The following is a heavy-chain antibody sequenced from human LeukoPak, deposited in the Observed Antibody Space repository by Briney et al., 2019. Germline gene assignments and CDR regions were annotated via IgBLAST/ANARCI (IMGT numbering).Heavy chain of an antibody. Sequence: PGRSLRLSCAASGFXFSSYGIHWVRQAPGKGLKWVAVISYDGSNKYYADSVKGRFTISRDNSKNTLYLQMNSLRAEDTAVYYCAKDYRDIAAAYFDYWGQGTLVTVSS. D-gene: IGHD6-13*01. J-gene: IGHJ4*02. CDR2: ISYDGSNK. V-gene: IGHV3-30*18. CDR3: AKDYRDIAAAYFDY. CDR1: GFXFSSYG.